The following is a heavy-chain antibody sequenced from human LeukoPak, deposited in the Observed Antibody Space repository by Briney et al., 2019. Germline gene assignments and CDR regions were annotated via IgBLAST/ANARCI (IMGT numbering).Heavy chain of an antibody. J-gene: IGHJ2*01. CDR1: GGSISSYY. CDR2: IYYSGST. V-gene: IGHV4-59*01. CDR3: ARALFGRFNYYDSSGYYYWYFDL. Sequence: SETLSLTCTVSGGSISSYYWSWIRQPPGKELEWIGYIYYSGSTNYNPSLKSRVTISIDTSKNQFSLKLNSVTAADTAVYYCARALFGRFNYYDSSGYYYWYFDLWGRGTLVTVSS. D-gene: IGHD3-22*01.